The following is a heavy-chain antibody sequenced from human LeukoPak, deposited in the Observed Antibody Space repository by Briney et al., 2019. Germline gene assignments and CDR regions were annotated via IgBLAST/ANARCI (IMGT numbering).Heavy chain of an antibody. Sequence: GGSLRLSCAASGFTFSSYSMNWVRQAPGKGLEWVSSISSSSSYIYYADSVKGRFTISRDNAKNSLYLQMNSLRAEDTAVYYCAKDPHPHSYYDFWSGYQTFFDYWGQGTLVTVSS. CDR2: ISSSSSYI. J-gene: IGHJ4*02. D-gene: IGHD3-3*01. CDR3: AKDPHPHSYYDFWSGYQTFFDY. V-gene: IGHV3-21*04. CDR1: GFTFSSYS.